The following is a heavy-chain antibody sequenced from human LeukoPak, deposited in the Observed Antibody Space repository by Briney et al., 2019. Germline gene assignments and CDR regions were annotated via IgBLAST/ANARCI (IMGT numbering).Heavy chain of an antibody. CDR2: INPNSGGT. CDR3: ARYDSSGYAFFVY. Sequence: ASVKVSCKASGYTFTGYYMHWVRQAPGQGLEWMGWINPNSGGTNYAQKFQGRVTMTRDTSISTAYMELSRLRSDDTAVYYCARYDSSGYAFFVYWGQGTLVTVSS. CDR1: GYTFTGYY. D-gene: IGHD3-22*01. V-gene: IGHV1-2*02. J-gene: IGHJ4*02.